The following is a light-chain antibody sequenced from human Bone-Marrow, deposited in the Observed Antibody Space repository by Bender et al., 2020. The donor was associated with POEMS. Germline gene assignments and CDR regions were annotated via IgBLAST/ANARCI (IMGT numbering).Light chain of an antibody. V-gene: IGLV3-21*02. CDR2: DDT. CDR3: QVWDGDSDHVV. Sequence: VLTQPPSVSGAPGQTARMTCGGNNIGSKSVHWYQQKPGQAPALVVYDDTDRPSGIPERFSGSNSGNTATLTISRVEAGDEADYYCQVWDGDSDHVVFGGGTKLTVL. J-gene: IGLJ2*01. CDR1: NIGSKS.